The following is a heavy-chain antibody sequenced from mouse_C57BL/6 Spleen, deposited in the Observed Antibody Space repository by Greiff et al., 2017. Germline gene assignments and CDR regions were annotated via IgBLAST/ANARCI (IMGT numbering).Heavy chain of an antibody. D-gene: IGHD2-4*01. CDR1: GFTFSSYT. J-gene: IGHJ3*01. CDR2: ISGGGGNT. Sequence: EVKVEESGGGLVKPGGSLKLSCAASGFTFSSYTMSWVRQTPEKRLEWVATISGGGGNTYYPDSVKGRFTISRDNAKNTLYLQMSSLRSEDTALYYCARQGDYDFPFAYWGQGTLVTVSA. V-gene: IGHV5-9*01. CDR3: ARQGDYDFPFAY.